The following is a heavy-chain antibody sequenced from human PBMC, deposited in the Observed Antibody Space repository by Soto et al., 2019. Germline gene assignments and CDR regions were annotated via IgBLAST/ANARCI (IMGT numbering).Heavy chain of an antibody. CDR1: GFTFSSYS. V-gene: IGHV3-21*01. J-gene: IGHJ6*04. Sequence: EVQLVESGGGLVKPGGSLRLSCAASGFTFSSYSMNWVRQAPGKGLEWVSSISSSSSYIYYADSVKGRFTISRDNAKNSLYLKMNSLRAEDTAVYYCAGALEPGIAAAGSPPDVWGKGTTVTVSS. D-gene: IGHD6-13*01. CDR2: ISSSSSYI. CDR3: AGALEPGIAAAGSPPDV.